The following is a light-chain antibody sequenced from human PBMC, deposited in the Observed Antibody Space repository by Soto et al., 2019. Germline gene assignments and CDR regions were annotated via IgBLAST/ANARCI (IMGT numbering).Light chain of an antibody. CDR3: CSYAATYTLL. V-gene: IGLV2-11*01. Sequence: QSALTQPRSVSASPGQSVTISCTGTSSHVGGYNYVSWYQQTPGKAPKLMIYDTSKRPPGVPDRFSGSKSGNAASLTISGLQAEHEADYYCCSYAATYTLLFGGGTKVTVL. CDR2: DTS. CDR1: SSHVGGYNY. J-gene: IGLJ2*01.